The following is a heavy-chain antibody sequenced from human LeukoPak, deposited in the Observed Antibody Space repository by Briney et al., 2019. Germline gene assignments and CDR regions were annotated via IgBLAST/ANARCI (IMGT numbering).Heavy chain of an antibody. J-gene: IGHJ4*02. CDR2: ISGSGGHI. CDR3: XKIMGSSPSTAYFAY. D-gene: IGHD6-6*01. V-gene: IGHV3-23*01. CDR1: GFTFSSYA. Sequence: TGGSLRLSCAASGFTFSSYAINWVRQAPGKGLEWLSAISGSGGHIYYADSLKGRFTISRDNSKNTAYLEMDSLRAEDTAVYHCXKIMGSSPSTAYFAYWGQGTLVTVSS.